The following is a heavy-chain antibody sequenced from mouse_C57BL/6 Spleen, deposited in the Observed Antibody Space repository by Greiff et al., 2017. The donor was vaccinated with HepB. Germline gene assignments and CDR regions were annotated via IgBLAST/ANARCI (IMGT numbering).Heavy chain of an antibody. Sequence: EVQLQQSGPELVKPGASVKIPCKASGYTFTDYNMDWVKQSHGKSLEWIGDINPNNGGTIYNQKFKGKAKLTVDKSSSTAYMELRSLTSEDTAVYYCARTAMITPYFDYWGQGTTLTVSS. CDR2: INPNNGGT. J-gene: IGHJ2*01. D-gene: IGHD2-4*01. CDR3: ARTAMITPYFDY. CDR1: GYTFTDYN. V-gene: IGHV1-18*01.